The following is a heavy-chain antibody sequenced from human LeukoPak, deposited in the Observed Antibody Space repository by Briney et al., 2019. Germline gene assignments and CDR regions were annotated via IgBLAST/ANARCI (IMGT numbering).Heavy chain of an antibody. CDR1: GYTFTSYG. Sequence: AASVKVSCKASGYTFTSYGISWVRQAPGQGLEWMGWISAYNGNTNYAQKLQGRVTMTTDTSTSTAYMELRSLRSDDTAVYYCARGLRLGELSFDFDYWGQGTLVTVSS. J-gene: IGHJ4*02. CDR2: ISAYNGNT. CDR3: ARGLRLGELSFDFDY. D-gene: IGHD3-16*02. V-gene: IGHV1-18*04.